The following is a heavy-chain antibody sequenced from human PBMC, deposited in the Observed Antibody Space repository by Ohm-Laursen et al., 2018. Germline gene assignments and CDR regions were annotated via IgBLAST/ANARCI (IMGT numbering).Heavy chain of an antibody. Sequence: SLRLSCAASGFTVSGNYAMSWVRQAPGKGLEWVSTISGDVDTTYYADSVKGRFTISRDNSRNTLYLQMNSLRAEDTAVYYCAKDFTYSSGWAVKYFQHWGQGTLVPVSS. CDR2: ISGDVDTT. J-gene: IGHJ1*01. CDR3: AKDFTYSSGWAVKYFQH. D-gene: IGHD6-19*01. CDR1: GFTVSGNYA. V-gene: IGHV3-23*01.